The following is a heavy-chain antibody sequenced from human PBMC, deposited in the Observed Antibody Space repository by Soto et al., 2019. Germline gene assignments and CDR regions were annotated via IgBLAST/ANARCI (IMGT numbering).Heavy chain of an antibody. V-gene: IGHV3-48*03. Sequence: EVQLVESGGGLVQPGGSLRLSCAASGFTFSSYEMNWVRQAPGKGLEWVSYISSSGSTIYYADSVKGRFTISRDNAKNSLYLQMNSLRAEDTAVYYCARDVYDDSSGYFYGMDVWGQGTTVTVSS. D-gene: IGHD3-22*01. CDR3: ARDVYDDSSGYFYGMDV. J-gene: IGHJ6*02. CDR1: GFTFSSYE. CDR2: ISSSGSTI.